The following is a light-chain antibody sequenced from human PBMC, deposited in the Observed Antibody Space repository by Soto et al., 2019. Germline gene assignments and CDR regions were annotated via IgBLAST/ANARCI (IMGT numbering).Light chain of an antibody. CDR2: SAS. CDR3: QQYKNWPPLT. J-gene: IGKJ4*01. CDR1: KSVSSN. Sequence: EIVMTQSPATLSVSPGERATLSCRASKSVSSNLAWYQQKPCQAPRLLISSASSRATGIPARFSASGSGTEFTLTISSLQSEDLAVYYCQQYKNWPPLTFGGGTKVEIK. V-gene: IGKV3-15*01.